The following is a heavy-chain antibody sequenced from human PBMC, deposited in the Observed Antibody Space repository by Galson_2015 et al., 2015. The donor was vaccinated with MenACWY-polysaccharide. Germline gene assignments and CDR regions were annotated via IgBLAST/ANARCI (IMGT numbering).Heavy chain of an antibody. CDR1: GYSFSRYA. CDR2: MNPNSGNT. J-gene: IGHJ5*02. D-gene: IGHD3-22*01. Sequence: SVPVSCPASGYSFSRYAITWFLPTPGQGLEWMGWMNPNSGNTGYAQKFQGRVTMTRNTSISIAYMELSSLRSEDTAVYYCARGGKYCYDSSGYLNGFDPWGQGTLVTVSS. V-gene: IGHV1-8*01. CDR3: ARGGKYCYDSSGYLNGFDP.